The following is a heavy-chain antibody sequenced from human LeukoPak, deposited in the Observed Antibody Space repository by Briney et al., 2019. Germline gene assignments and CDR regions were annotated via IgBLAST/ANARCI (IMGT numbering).Heavy chain of an antibody. CDR2: IKSDGST. CDR1: GFTFSNYW. Sequence: GGSLRLSCSASGFTFSNYWMHWVRQAPGKGLVWVSRIKSDGSTRYADSVKGRFTISRDNAKNTVSLQMTSLRAEDTGVYYCARAPSEIGGYYPEYFRHWGQGTLVIVSS. J-gene: IGHJ1*01. D-gene: IGHD3-22*01. CDR3: ARAPSEIGGYYPEYFRH. V-gene: IGHV3-74*01.